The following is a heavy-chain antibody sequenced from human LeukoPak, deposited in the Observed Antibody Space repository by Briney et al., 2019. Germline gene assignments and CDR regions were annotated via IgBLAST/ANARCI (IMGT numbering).Heavy chain of an antibody. CDR1: GFTFINAW. CDR3: TKGKDFYNYYFYYYMDV. J-gene: IGHJ6*03. Sequence: PGGSLRLSCAASGFTFINAWMTWVRQAPGKGLEWVGHIKSITDGGTTDFAAPVKGRFTISRDDLKNTLYLQMNSLKTEDTAVYFCTKGKDFYNYYFYYYMDVWGKGTTVTVPS. CDR2: IKSITDGGTT. D-gene: IGHD1-1*01. V-gene: IGHV3-15*01.